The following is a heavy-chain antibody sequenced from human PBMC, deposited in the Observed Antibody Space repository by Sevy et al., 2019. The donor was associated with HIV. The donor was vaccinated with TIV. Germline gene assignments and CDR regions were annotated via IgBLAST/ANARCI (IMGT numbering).Heavy chain of an antibody. J-gene: IGHJ5*02. Sequence: GGSLRLSCAASGFTFSSYSMNWVRQAPGKGLEWVSYISSSSSYIYYADSVKGRFTISRDNAKNSLYLQMNSLRAEDTAVYYCARAAKGYYYGSGSYCFDPWGQGTLVTVSS. V-gene: IGHV3-21*01. D-gene: IGHD3-10*01. CDR1: GFTFSSYS. CDR3: ARAAKGYYYGSGSYCFDP. CDR2: ISSSSSYI.